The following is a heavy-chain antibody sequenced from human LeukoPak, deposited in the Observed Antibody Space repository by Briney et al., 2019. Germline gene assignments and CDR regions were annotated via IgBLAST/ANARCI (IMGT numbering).Heavy chain of an antibody. D-gene: IGHD1-26*01. CDR1: GFTFSTYS. CDR2: ISTSSNYI. V-gene: IGHV3-21*01. CDR3: ATERGGSYLRAFDI. Sequence: GGSLRLSCVASGFTFSTYSMNWVRQAPGKGLEWVSFISTSSNYIYYADSVKGRFTISRDNAKNSLYLQMNSLRAEDTAVYYCATERGGSYLRAFDIWGQGTMVTVSS. J-gene: IGHJ3*02.